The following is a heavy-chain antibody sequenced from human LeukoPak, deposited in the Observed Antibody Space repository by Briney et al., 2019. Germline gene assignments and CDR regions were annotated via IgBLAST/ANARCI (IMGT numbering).Heavy chain of an antibody. CDR1: GGSISSTTYY. J-gene: IGHJ4*02. CDR3: ARLVVDGSGSYFTRP. Sequence: PSETLSLTCTVSGGSISSTTYYWGWIRQPPGKGLEWIGSIYYSGSTYYNPSLKSRVTISVDTSKNQFSLKLNSVTAADTAVYYCARLVVDGSGSYFTRPWDQGTLVTVSS. D-gene: IGHD3-10*01. CDR2: IYYSGST. V-gene: IGHV4-39*01.